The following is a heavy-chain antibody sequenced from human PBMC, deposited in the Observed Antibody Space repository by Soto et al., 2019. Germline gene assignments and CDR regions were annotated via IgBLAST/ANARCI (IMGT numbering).Heavy chain of an antibody. Sequence: EVQLLESGGGLVQPGGSLRLSCAASGFTFSSYAMSWVRQAPGKGLEWVSAISGSGNSIYYADSVKGRFTISRDNSKNTLYVNMNSLRADDAAVYYCARDSGEYESTPDGDWGQGTVVTVSS. V-gene: IGHV3-23*01. CDR2: ISGSGNSI. CDR3: ARDSGEYESTPDGD. D-gene: IGHD3-22*01. J-gene: IGHJ4*02. CDR1: GFTFSSYA.